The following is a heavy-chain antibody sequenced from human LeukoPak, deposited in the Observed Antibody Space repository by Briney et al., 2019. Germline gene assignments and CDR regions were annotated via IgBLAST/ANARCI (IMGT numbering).Heavy chain of an antibody. CDR3: ARIFGVVIIMSVEKYYFDY. CDR1: GGSISSSSYH. V-gene: IGHV4-39*01. D-gene: IGHD3-3*01. J-gene: IGHJ4*02. CDR2: IYYSGST. Sequence: SETLSLTCTVSGGSISSSSYHWGWIRQPPGKGLEWIGSIYYSGSTYYNPSLKSRVTISVDTSKNQFSLKLSSVTAADTAVYYCARIFGVVIIMSVEKYYFDYWGQGTLVTVSS.